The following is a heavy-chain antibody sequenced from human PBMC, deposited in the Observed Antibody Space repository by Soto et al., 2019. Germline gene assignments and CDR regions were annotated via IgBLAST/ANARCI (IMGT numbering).Heavy chain of an antibody. CDR1: GFTFSDYW. CDR3: ATLQVAGPDY. V-gene: IGHV3-74*01. Sequence: EVQLVESGGDLVQPGGSLRLSCAASGFTFSDYWMHWVRQIPGKGLVWVSRINNGGTGTSYADFVKGRFIISRDDAKNTLYLQMNSLRADDTAIYFCATLQVAGPDYWGQGTLVTVSS. D-gene: IGHD2-15*01. J-gene: IGHJ4*02. CDR2: INNGGTGT.